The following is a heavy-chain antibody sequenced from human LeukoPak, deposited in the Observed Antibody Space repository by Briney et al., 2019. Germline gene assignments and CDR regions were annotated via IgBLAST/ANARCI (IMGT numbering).Heavy chain of an antibody. CDR2: IRSDGSDK. V-gene: IGHV3-30*02. J-gene: IGHJ4*02. CDR1: GFTFSTYG. D-gene: IGHD3-10*01. Sequence: PGGSLRLSCAASGFTFSTYGMDWVRQTPGNGLEWVAFIRSDGSDKYHADSVKGRFTISRDNSKNTLYLQMNSLRTEDTAVYYCANEWLHVSGSYKANNWGQGTLVTVSS. CDR3: ANEWLHVSGSYKANN.